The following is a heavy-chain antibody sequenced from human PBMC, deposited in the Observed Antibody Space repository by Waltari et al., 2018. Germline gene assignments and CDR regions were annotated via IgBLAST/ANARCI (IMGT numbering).Heavy chain of an antibody. D-gene: IGHD6-6*01. CDR1: GYSFTSYW. CDR2: IDPSDAYG. Sequence: EVQLVQSEAEMKKPGESLRISCKGSGYSFTSYWISWVRQMPGKGLEWMGRIDPSDAYGNYSPSFQGHVTISADKSISIAYLQWSSLKASDTAVYYCARQVQYSSSSFGAFDIWGQGTMVTVSS. CDR3: ARQVQYSSSSFGAFDI. J-gene: IGHJ3*02. V-gene: IGHV5-10-1*03.